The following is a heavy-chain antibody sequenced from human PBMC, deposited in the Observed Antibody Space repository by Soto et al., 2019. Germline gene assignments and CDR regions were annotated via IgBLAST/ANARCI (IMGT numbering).Heavy chain of an antibody. CDR1: GFTFTTYA. V-gene: IGHV3-23*01. J-gene: IGHJ6*02. CDR3: AKIAADYDFSSGTVYYPMDX. D-gene: IGHD3-3*01. CDR2: ISCSGGTT. Sequence: WGSLRLSCAASGFTFTTYAMSWVRQAPGQGLDWVSAISCSGGTTYFADSVKGRFTISRDNSKNTLYLQMKTLRAEDTAVHYCAKIAADYDFSSGTVYYPMDXWGQGTTVPVS.